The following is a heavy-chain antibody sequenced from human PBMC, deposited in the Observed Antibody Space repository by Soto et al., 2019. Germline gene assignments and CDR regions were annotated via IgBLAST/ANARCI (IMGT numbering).Heavy chain of an antibody. J-gene: IGHJ3*02. CDR3: GRKSIAAADIDAFDI. V-gene: IGHV4-39*01. CDR2: IYYSGST. Sequence: SETLSLTCTVSGGSISSSSYYWGWIRQPPGKGLEWIGSIYYSGSTYYIPSLKSRVTISVDTSKNQFSLKLSSVTAADTAVYYFGRKSIAAADIDAFDIGGKGKRVPVPS. CDR1: GGSISSSSYY. D-gene: IGHD6-13*01.